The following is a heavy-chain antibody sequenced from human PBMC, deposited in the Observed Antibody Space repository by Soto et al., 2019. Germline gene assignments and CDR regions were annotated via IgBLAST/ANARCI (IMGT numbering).Heavy chain of an antibody. D-gene: IGHD2-15*01. CDR1: GFTFTGYA. Sequence: ASVKVSCKASGFTFTGYAMHWVRQAPGQRLEWMGWINASGGNTRYSQKFQGRVTMTRDTSTSTAYMELSSLRSEDTAVYYCAREGYCSGGSCYPGLDYWGQGTLVTVSS. CDR2: INASGGNT. CDR3: AREGYCSGGSCYPGLDY. J-gene: IGHJ4*02. V-gene: IGHV1-3*01.